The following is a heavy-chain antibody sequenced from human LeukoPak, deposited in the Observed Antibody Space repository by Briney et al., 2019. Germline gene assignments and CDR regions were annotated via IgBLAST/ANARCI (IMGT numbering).Heavy chain of an antibody. J-gene: IGHJ4*02. CDR1: GVSISSYY. V-gene: IGHV4-59*01. CDR3: ARGFGSPDY. D-gene: IGHD3-16*01. Sequence: ASETLSLTCTVSGVSISSYYWSWLRQPPGKGLEWIGHIYYSGSTTYNPSLKSRVTMSVDTSKNQFSLNLSSVTAADTAVYYCARGFGSPDYWGQGTLVTVSS. CDR2: IYYSGST.